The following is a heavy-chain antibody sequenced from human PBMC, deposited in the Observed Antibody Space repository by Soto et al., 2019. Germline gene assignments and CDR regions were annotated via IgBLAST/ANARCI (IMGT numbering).Heavy chain of an antibody. CDR3: ARGGGVGVAGSAAFDM. Sequence: QLHLVQSGAVVKKPGASVTVSCSASGYPVTAYYMHWVRQAPGRGLEWMGGINPATGAAKYTQTFQGRVTMPWDTSTSTVFMELSGLTSEDTAVFYCARGGGVGVAGSAAFDMWGQGTLVTVSS. CDR1: GYPVTAYY. V-gene: IGHV1-2*02. J-gene: IGHJ3*02. CDR2: INPATGAA. D-gene: IGHD3-3*01.